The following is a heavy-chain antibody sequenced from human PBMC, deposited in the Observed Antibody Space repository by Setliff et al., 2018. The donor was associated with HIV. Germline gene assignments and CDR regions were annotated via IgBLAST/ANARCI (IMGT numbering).Heavy chain of an antibody. CDR1: GFTFDDYA. CDR3: AKAYQGDYDSSGFDAFDI. Sequence: QPGGSLRLSCAASGFTFDDYAMHWVRQAPGKGLEWVSGISWNSGSIGYADSVKGRFTISRDNAKNSLYLQMNSLRAEDTALYYCAKAYQGDYDSSGFDAFDIWGQGTMVTVSS. D-gene: IGHD3-22*01. CDR2: ISWNSGSI. J-gene: IGHJ3*02. V-gene: IGHV3-9*01.